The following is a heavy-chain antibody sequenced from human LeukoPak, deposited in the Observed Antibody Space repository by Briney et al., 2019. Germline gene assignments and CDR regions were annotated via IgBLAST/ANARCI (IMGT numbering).Heavy chain of an antibody. V-gene: IGHV4-31*03. CDR2: IYYSGST. D-gene: IGHD5-18*01. CDR3: EALDTAMGYFDY. CDR1: GGSISSGGYY. Sequence: PSQTLSLTCTVSGGSISSGGYYWSWIRQHPGKGLEWIGYIYYSGSTYYNPSLKSRVTISVDTSKNQFSLKLSSVTAADTAVYYCEALDTAMGYFDYWGQGTLVTVSS. J-gene: IGHJ4*02.